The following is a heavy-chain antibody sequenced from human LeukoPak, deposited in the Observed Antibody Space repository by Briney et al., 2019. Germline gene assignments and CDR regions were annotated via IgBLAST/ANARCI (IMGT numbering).Heavy chain of an antibody. J-gene: IGHJ2*01. Sequence: GRSLRLSCAASGFTFSSYGMHWVRQAPGKGLEWVAVISYDGSNKYYADSVKGRFTISRDNSENTLYLQMNSLRAEDTAVYYCAGLLLRDWYFDLWGRGTLVTVSS. CDR3: AGLLLRDWYFDL. V-gene: IGHV3-30*03. D-gene: IGHD3-22*01. CDR1: GFTFSSYG. CDR2: ISYDGSNK.